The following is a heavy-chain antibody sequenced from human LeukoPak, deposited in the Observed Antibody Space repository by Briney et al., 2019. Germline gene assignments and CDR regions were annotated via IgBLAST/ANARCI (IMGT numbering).Heavy chain of an antibody. CDR1: GFTFSNAW. V-gene: IGHV3-15*01. D-gene: IGHD3-22*01. Sequence: PGGSLRLSCAASGFTFSNAWMSWVRQAPGKGLEWVGRIKSKTDGGTTDYAAPVKGRFTISRDDSKNTLYLQMNSLKTEDTAVYYCTTGHNIYYYDSSGYEYWGQGTLVTVSS. CDR2: IKSKTDGGTT. J-gene: IGHJ4*02. CDR3: TTGHNIYYYDSSGYEY.